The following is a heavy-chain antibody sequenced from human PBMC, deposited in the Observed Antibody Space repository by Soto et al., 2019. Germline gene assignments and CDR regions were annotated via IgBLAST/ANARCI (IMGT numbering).Heavy chain of an antibody. V-gene: IGHV4-39*01. D-gene: IGHD3-22*01. CDR2: IYYSGST. Sequence: NPSETLSLTCTVSGGSISSSSYYWGWIRQPPGKGLEWIGSIYYSGSTYYNPSLKSRVTISVDTSKNQFSLKLSSVTAADTAVYYCARHLSYYYDSSGYYPFFDYWGQGTLVTVSS. CDR1: GGSISSSSYY. J-gene: IGHJ4*02. CDR3: ARHLSYYYDSSGYYPFFDY.